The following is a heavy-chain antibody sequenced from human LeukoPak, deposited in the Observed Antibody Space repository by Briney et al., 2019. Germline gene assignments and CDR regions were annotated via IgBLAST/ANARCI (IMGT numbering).Heavy chain of an antibody. V-gene: IGHV1-2*03. CDR1: GYTFTDYY. D-gene: IGHD6-6*01. J-gene: IGHJ4*02. CDR3: ARESSSSSACDY. CDR2: INPNTGGT. Sequence: LGASVKVSCKASGYTFTDYYIHWLRQAPGQGLEWMGWINPNTGGTEYTQKSQGRVTMTRDTSISTVYMEVRSLRSDDTALYYCARESSSSSACDYWGQGTLVTVSS.